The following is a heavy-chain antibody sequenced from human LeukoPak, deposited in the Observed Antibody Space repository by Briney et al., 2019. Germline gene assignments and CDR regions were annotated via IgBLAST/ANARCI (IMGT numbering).Heavy chain of an antibody. J-gene: IGHJ4*02. CDR3: ARGLRIAVAGNIDY. D-gene: IGHD6-19*01. V-gene: IGHV3-30*19. Sequence: GGSLRLSCAASGFIFSRYGMHWVRQAPGKGLEWVAAISYDGSNKRYADSVKGRFTISRDNSKNTLYLQMNSLRADNTAVYYCARGLRIAVAGNIDYWGQGTLVTVSS. CDR1: GFIFSRYG. CDR2: ISYDGSNK.